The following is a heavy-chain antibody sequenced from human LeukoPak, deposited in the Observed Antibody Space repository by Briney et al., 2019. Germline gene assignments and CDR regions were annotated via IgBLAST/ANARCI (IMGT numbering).Heavy chain of an antibody. CDR3: ARHERDASLDHAFDI. V-gene: IGHV4-59*08. CDR1: GGSISSYY. Sequence: SETLCLTCTVSGGSISSYYWSWIRQPPGKGLEWIGYIYYSGSTSYNPSLKSRVTILVDTSKNQFSLKLSSVTAADTAVYYCARHERDASLDHAFDIWGQGTMVTVSS. CDR2: IYYSGST. D-gene: IGHD5-24*01. J-gene: IGHJ3*02.